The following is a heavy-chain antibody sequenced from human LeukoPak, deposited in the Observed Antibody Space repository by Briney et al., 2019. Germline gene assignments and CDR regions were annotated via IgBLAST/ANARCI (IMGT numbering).Heavy chain of an antibody. J-gene: IGHJ4*02. CDR3: AKEGHYYDSSGYYAQFFDY. D-gene: IGHD3-22*01. V-gene: IGHV3-48*01. CDR2: ITSTSDTI. Sequence: PGGSLRLSCVTSGFPFSTYSMNWVRQAPGKGLEWLSYITSTSDTIYYADSVKGRFTISRDNAKNSLHLQMNSLRAEDTAVYYCAKEGHYYDSSGYYAQFFDYWGQGTLVTVSS. CDR1: GFPFSTYS.